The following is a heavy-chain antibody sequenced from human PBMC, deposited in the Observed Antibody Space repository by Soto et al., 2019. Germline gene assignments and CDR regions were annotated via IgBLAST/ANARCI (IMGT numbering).Heavy chain of an antibody. J-gene: IGHJ4*02. CDR1: GDSISSYY. V-gene: IGHV4-4*07. CDR3: ERGEPRADYFDY. Sequence: TSETLSLTCTVSGDSISSYYWNWIRQPAGKGLEWIGRIYTNGNTDFNTSLKGRLTMSVDTSKNQFSLKLSSVTAADTAVYYCERGEPRADYFDYWGQGTLVSVSS. CDR2: IYTNGNT. D-gene: IGHD1-26*01.